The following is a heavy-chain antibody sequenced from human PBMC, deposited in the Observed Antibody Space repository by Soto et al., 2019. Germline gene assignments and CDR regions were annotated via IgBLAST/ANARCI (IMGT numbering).Heavy chain of an antibody. CDR1: DGSLNSDSSY. J-gene: IGHJ4*02. Sequence: QLQLQESGPGLVKPSETLKLTCRVSDGSLNSDSSYWGWIRPPPGKGLEWIGVINHSGSTYHNLSLKGRVTMSVDASRNQFCLKLTSMTAADTAVYYCARLGGYVSVGYYYLWDSWGQGTLVTVSS. CDR3: ARLGGYVSVGYYYLWDS. CDR2: INHSGST. D-gene: IGHD3-22*01. V-gene: IGHV4-39*01.